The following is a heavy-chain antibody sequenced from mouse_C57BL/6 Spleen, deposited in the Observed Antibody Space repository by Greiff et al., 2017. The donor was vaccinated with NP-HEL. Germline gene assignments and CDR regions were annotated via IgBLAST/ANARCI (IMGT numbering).Heavy chain of an antibody. CDR2: IDPETGGT. Sequence: QVQLQQSGAELVRPGASVTLSCKASGYTFTDYEMHWVKQTPVHGLEWIGAIDPETGGTAYNQKFKGKAILTADKSSSTAYMELRSLTSEDSAVYYCTRRGLRYPRFDYWGQGTTLTVSS. J-gene: IGHJ2*01. CDR1: GYTFTDYE. D-gene: IGHD1-1*01. CDR3: TRRGLRYPRFDY. V-gene: IGHV1-15*01.